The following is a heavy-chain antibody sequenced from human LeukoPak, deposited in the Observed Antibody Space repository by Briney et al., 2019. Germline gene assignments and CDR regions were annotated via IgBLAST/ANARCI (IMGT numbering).Heavy chain of an antibody. V-gene: IGHV4-4*07. CDR1: GGCISSYY. CDR2: IYTSGST. J-gene: IGHJ1*01. Sequence: SETLSLTCTVSGGCISSYYCSWIRQPAGKGLEWIGRIYTSGSTNYNPSLKSRVTISVDTSKNQFSLKLSSVTAADTAVYYCARHVDSSSWYEYFQHWGQGTLVTVSS. D-gene: IGHD6-13*01. CDR3: ARHVDSSSWYEYFQH.